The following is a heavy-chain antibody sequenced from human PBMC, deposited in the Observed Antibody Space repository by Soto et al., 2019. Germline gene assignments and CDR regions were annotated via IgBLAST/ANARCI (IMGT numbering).Heavy chain of an antibody. V-gene: IGHV3-9*01. D-gene: IGHD6-19*01. Sequence: PGGSLRLSCAASGFTFDDYAMHWGRQAPGKGLEWVSGISLNSGSIGYADSVKGRFTISRDNAKNSLYLQMNSLRAEDTALYYCAKDGRSVVAGSFDYWGQGTLVTVPS. CDR2: ISLNSGSI. J-gene: IGHJ4*02. CDR3: AKDGRSVVAGSFDY. CDR1: GFTFDDYA.